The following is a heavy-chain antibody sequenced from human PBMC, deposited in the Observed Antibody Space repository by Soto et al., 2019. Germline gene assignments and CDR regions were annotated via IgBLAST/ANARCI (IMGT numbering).Heavy chain of an antibody. D-gene: IGHD2-2*01. Sequence: LSLTCAVSCGSISRGGYSWSWIRQPPGKGLEWIGYIYHSGSTYYNPSLKSRVTISVDRSKNQFSLKLSSVTAADTAVYYCARVPDRWGQGTLVTVSS. CDR3: ARVPDR. CDR1: CGSISRGGYS. CDR2: IYHSGST. J-gene: IGHJ5*02. V-gene: IGHV4-30-2*01.